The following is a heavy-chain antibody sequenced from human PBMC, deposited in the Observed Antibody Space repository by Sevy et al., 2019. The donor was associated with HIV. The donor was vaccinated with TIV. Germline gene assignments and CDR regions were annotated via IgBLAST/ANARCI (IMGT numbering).Heavy chain of an antibody. CDR2: ISSDGSST. Sequence: GGSLRLSCAASGFTLSSYWMNWVRQAPGKGLVWVSRISSDGSSTSYADFVKGRFTISRDNAKNTLYLQMNSLRAEDTAVYYCVSERGDIVILPEVVPDYGMDVWGQGTTVTVSS. J-gene: IGHJ6*02. V-gene: IGHV3-74*01. D-gene: IGHD2-2*01. CDR1: GFTLSSYW. CDR3: VSERGDIVILPEVVPDYGMDV.